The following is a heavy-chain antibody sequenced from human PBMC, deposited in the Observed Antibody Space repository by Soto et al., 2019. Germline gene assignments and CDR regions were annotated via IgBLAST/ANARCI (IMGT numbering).Heavy chain of an antibody. CDR3: ARDLVTIFGVVDYYYYYGMDV. Sequence: EVQLVESGGGLVQPGGSLRLSCAASGFTFSSYEMNWVRQAPGKGLEWVSYISSSGSTIYYADSVKGRFTISRDNAKNYMYLQMNSLRAEDTAVYYCARDLVTIFGVVDYYYYYGMDVWGQGTTVTVSS. CDR1: GFTFSSYE. J-gene: IGHJ6*02. V-gene: IGHV3-48*03. CDR2: ISSSGSTI. D-gene: IGHD3-3*01.